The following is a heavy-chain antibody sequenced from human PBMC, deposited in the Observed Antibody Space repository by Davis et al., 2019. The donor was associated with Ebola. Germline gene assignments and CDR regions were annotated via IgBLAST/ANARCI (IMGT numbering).Heavy chain of an antibody. CDR3: ARRVRSGDPGMDV. J-gene: IGHJ6*02. Sequence: KVSCKASGYNFPSYWIAWVRQMPGKGLEWMGSFYPADSSIRYSPSFHGQVTIPADKSISTAYLQWSSLEASDTAMYFCARRVRSGDPGMDVWGQGTTVTVSS. V-gene: IGHV5-51*01. CDR1: GYNFPSYW. D-gene: IGHD6-19*01. CDR2: FYPADSSI.